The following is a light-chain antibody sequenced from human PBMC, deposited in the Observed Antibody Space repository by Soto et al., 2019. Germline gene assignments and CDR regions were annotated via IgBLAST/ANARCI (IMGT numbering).Light chain of an antibody. CDR2: AAS. CDR1: QGISCY. V-gene: IGKV1-8*01. J-gene: IGKJ4*01. Sequence: AIRMTQSPSSLSASTGDRVTITCRASQGISCYLAWYQQKPGKAPKLLIYAASTLQTGVPSRFSGSGSGTDFTLTISCLQSEDFATYYCQQYYSYLLTFGGGTKVEIK. CDR3: QQYYSYLLT.